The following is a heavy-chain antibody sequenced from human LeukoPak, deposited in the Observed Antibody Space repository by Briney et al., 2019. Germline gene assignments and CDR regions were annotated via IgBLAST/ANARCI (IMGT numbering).Heavy chain of an antibody. CDR2: ISSDGDTT. CDR1: GFTFSDYW. Sequence: GGSLRLSCVASGFTFSDYWIHWVRQAPGKGLVWVSRISSDGDTTDYADSVKGRFTISRDNAKNTLYLQMNSLRVEDTAVYYCARDRGPRTGFMVREAYDYWGQGTLVTVSS. V-gene: IGHV3-74*01. CDR3: ARDRGPRTGFMVREAYDY. D-gene: IGHD3-10*01. J-gene: IGHJ4*02.